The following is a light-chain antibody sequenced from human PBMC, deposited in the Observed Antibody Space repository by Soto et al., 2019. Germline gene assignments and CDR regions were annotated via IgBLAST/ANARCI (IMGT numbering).Light chain of an antibody. CDR1: QSVRSTY. V-gene: IGKV3-20*01. CDR2: GAS. CDR3: QYYSSSLSIT. Sequence: EIVLTQSPGILSLSPGERATLSCRASQSVRSTYLAWYQQKPGQAPRLLIHGASSRATGIPDRFSGSGSGTDFTLTISRLEPEDFAVYYCQYYSSSLSIT. J-gene: IGKJ5*01.